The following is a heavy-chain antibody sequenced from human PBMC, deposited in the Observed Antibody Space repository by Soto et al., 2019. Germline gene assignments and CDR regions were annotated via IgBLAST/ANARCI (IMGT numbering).Heavy chain of an antibody. V-gene: IGHV3-23*01. CDR3: ATLGLLWFGELLIRDDAFDI. Sequence: PGGSLRLSCAASGFTFSSYAMSWVRQAPGKGLEWVSAISGSGGSTYYADSVKGRFTISRDNSKNTLYLQMNSLRAEDTAVYYCATLGLLWFGELLIRDDAFDIWGQGTMVTVSS. CDR2: ISGSGGST. CDR1: GFTFSSYA. J-gene: IGHJ3*02. D-gene: IGHD3-10*01.